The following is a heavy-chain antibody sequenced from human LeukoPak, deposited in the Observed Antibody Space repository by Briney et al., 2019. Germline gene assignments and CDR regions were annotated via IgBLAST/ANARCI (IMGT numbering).Heavy chain of an antibody. CDR3: ARVGGGQWLVQTLHYFDY. D-gene: IGHD6-19*01. CDR2: ISSSSSYI. Sequence: DPGGSLRLSCAASGFTFSTYEMNWVRQAPGKGLEWVSSISSSSSYIYYADSVKGRFTISRDNAKNSLYLQMNSLRAEDTAVYYCARVGGGQWLVQTLHYFDYWGQGTLVTVSS. CDR1: GFTFSTYE. V-gene: IGHV3-21*01. J-gene: IGHJ4*02.